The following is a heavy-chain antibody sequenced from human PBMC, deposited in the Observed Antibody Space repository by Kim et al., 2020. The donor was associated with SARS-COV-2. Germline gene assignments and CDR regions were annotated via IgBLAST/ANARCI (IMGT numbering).Heavy chain of an antibody. D-gene: IGHD2-2*01. CDR2: VYPDDSDT. V-gene: IGHV5-51*01. CDR1: GYSFTDYW. CDR3: ARLRLGRVDVPFDF. J-gene: IGHJ4*02. Sequence: GESLKISCKGSGYSFTDYWIGWVRQMPGKGLEWMGVVYPDDSDTRYSPSFQGQVTISADKSISTAYLQWSSLKASDTAMYYCARLRLGRVDVPFDFWGQGTLVTVSS.